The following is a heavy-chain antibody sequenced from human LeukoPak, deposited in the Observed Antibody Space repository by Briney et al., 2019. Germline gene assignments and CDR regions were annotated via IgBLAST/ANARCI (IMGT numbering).Heavy chain of an antibody. Sequence: GGSLTLSRAASGFTFSSYWMQWVRQAPGKGLVWVSRINSDGSSTGYADSVEGRFTISRDNAKNTLYLQMNSLRAEDTAVYYCVRELPPVVQYYFDYWGPGTLVTVSS. CDR3: VRELPPVVQYYFDY. D-gene: IGHD3-22*01. V-gene: IGHV3-74*01. J-gene: IGHJ4*02. CDR1: GFTFSSYW. CDR2: INSDGSST.